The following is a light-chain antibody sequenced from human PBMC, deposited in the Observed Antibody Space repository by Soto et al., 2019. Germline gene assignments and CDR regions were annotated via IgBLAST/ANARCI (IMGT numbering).Light chain of an antibody. CDR3: SSYTSSSTLYV. CDR1: SSDVGGYIY. Sequence: QSALTQPASVSGSPGQSITISCTGTSSDVGGYIYVSWYQQHPGKAPKLMIYDVTSRPSGVSYRFSGSKSGNTASLTISGLQAEDEADYYCSSYTSSSTLYVFGTGTKLTVL. V-gene: IGLV2-14*01. CDR2: DVT. J-gene: IGLJ1*01.